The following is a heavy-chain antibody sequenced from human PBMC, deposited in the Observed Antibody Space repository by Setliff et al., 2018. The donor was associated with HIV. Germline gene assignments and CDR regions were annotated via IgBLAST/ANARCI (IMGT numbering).Heavy chain of an antibody. D-gene: IGHD2-8*01. CDR2: INAGNGNT. J-gene: IGHJ4*02. V-gene: IGHV1-3*01. CDR3: VITKMLYYFDS. CDR1: GGSFNILG. Sequence: GASVKVSCKASGGSFNILGFTWVRQAPGQRLEWMGWINAGNGNTKYSQKFQGRVTITRDTSASTAYMELSSLRPEDTAVYYCVITKMLYYFDSWGQGTLVTVSS.